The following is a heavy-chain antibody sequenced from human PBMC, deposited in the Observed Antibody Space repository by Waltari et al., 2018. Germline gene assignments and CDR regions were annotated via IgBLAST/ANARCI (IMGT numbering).Heavy chain of an antibody. V-gene: IGHV4-34*01. J-gene: IGHJ4*02. Sequence: QVQLQQWGAGLLKPSETLSLTCAVYGGSFSGYYWSWIRQPPGKGLEWLGEINHSGSTNYNPSLKSRVTISVDTSKNQFSLKLSSVTAADTAVYYCARGAPKYYYDSSGGPDGYYWGQGTLVTVSS. CDR2: INHSGST. CDR3: ARGAPKYYYDSSGGPDGYY. CDR1: GGSFSGYY. D-gene: IGHD3-22*01.